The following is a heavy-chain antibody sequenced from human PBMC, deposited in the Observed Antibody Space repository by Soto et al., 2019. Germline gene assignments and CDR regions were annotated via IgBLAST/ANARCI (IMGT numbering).Heavy chain of an antibody. V-gene: IGHV3-23*01. Sequence: PGGSLRLSCAASGFPFDAHGMAWVRQSPGKGLQWVSSINVSGALTYYIESVKGRFTISRDNSEHTLYLQMNNLEADDTAIYYCVKDKQWLETYFDSWGPGTLVTVSS. CDR2: INVSGALT. CDR1: GFPFDAHG. J-gene: IGHJ4*02. CDR3: VKDKQWLETYFDS. D-gene: IGHD6-19*01.